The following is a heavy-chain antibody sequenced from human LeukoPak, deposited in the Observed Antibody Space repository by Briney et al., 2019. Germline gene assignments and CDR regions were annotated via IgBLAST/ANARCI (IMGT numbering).Heavy chain of an antibody. CDR1: GGSISSYY. Sequence: SETLSLTCTVSGGSISSYYWSWIRQPPGKGLEWIGYIYYSGSTNYNPSLKSRVTISVDTSKNQFSLKLSSVTAVDTAVYYCARASYYYDSSGYYPSLDYWGQGTLVTVSS. CDR3: ARASYYYDSSGYYPSLDY. CDR2: IYYSGST. J-gene: IGHJ4*02. V-gene: IGHV4-59*01. D-gene: IGHD3-22*01.